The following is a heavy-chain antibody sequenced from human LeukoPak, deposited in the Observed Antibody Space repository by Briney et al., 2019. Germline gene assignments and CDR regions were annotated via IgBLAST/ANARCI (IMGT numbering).Heavy chain of an antibody. J-gene: IGHJ4*02. CDR1: GITFSSYA. D-gene: IGHD1-26*01. Sequence: GGSLRLSCAASGITFSSYAMSWVRQAPGKGLEWVSAISGSGGSTYYADSVKGRFTISRDNSKNTLYLQMNSLRAEDTAVYYCAKDRGSGSYHHGDYWGQGTLVTVSS. CDR2: ISGSGGST. CDR3: AKDRGSGSYHHGDY. V-gene: IGHV3-23*01.